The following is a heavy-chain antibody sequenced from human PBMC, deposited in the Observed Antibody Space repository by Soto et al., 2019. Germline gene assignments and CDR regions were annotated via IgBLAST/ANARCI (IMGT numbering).Heavy chain of an antibody. Sequence: SETLSLTCTVSGGSISSYYWSWIRQPPGKGLEWIGYIYYSGSTNYNPSLKSRVTISVDTSKNQFSLKLSSVTAADTAVYYCASSRAVGSGSYYIGYYYYGMDVWGQGTTVTSP. CDR2: IYYSGST. D-gene: IGHD3-10*01. CDR3: ASSRAVGSGSYYIGYYYYGMDV. V-gene: IGHV4-59*01. J-gene: IGHJ6*02. CDR1: GGSISSYY.